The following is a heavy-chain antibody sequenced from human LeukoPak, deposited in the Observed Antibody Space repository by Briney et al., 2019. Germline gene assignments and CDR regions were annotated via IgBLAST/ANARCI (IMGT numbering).Heavy chain of an antibody. D-gene: IGHD1-1*01. CDR1: GFTFSNYD. J-gene: IGHJ6*02. CDR3: ARVGRGYNGANSYYGMDV. Sequence: GGSLRLSCAASGFTFSNYDMHWVRQATGKGLEWVSVIGTAGDTYYPESVKGRFTISRENANNALYLQMNSLRAGDTAVYYCARVGRGYNGANSYYGMDVWGQGTAVTVSS. V-gene: IGHV3-13*01. CDR2: IGTAGDT.